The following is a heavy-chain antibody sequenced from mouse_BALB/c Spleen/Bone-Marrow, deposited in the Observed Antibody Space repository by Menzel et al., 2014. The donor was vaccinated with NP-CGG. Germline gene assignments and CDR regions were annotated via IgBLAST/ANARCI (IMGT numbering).Heavy chain of an antibody. J-gene: IGHJ4*01. Sequence: DVKLVESGGGLVKPGGSLKLSCAASGFAFSSYDMSWVRQTPEKRLEWVAYISSGGGSTYYPDTVKGRSTISRDNAKNTLYLQMSSLKSEDTAMYYCARTTPYAMDYWGQGTSVTVSS. CDR1: GFAFSSYD. CDR2: ISSGGGST. CDR3: ARTTPYAMDY. D-gene: IGHD5-5*01. V-gene: IGHV5-12-1*01.